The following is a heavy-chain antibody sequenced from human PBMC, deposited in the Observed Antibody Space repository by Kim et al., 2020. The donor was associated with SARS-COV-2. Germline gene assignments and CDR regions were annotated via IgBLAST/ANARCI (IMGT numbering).Heavy chain of an antibody. CDR1: GFMFRTDG. D-gene: IGHD5-12*01. V-gene: IGHV3-33*01. CDR3: ARRSGDGYQTLDY. J-gene: IGHJ4*02. Sequence: GGSLRLSCVASGFMFRTDGMHWVRQAPGKGLEWVANIWYDGSNKNYADSVRGRFTISRDNSKNTVYLQMNSVRVEDTAVYYCARRSGDGYQTLDYWGPG. CDR2: IWYDGSNK.